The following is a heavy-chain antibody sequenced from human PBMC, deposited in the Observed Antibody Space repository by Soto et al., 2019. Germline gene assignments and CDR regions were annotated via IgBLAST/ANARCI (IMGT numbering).Heavy chain of an antibody. CDR2: ISYDGSNK. Sequence: HPWGSLRLSCAASGFTFSSYGIHFFRQSPFKWLEWVAVISYDGSNKYYADSVKGRSTISRDNSKSTLYLQMNSLRAEDTAVYYCAKEHDPGLELAASGGLLYWYFDLWGRGTLVTVSS. CDR3: AKEHDPGLELAASGGLLYWYFDL. CDR1: GFTFSSYG. J-gene: IGHJ2*01. D-gene: IGHD1-7*01. V-gene: IGHV3-30*18.